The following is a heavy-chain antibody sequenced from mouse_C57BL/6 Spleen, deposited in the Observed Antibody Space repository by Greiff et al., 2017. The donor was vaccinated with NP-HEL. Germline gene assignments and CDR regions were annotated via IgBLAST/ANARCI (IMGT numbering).Heavy chain of an antibody. V-gene: IGHV2-2*01. D-gene: IGHD3-2*02. Sequence: QVQLQQSGPGLVQPSQSLSITCTVSGFSLTGYGVHWVRQSPGKGLEWLGVIWSGGSTDYNAAFISRLSISKDNSKSQVFFKMNSLQADDTAIYYWARNVGKAQATGFAYWGQGTLVTVSA. J-gene: IGHJ3*01. CDR1: GFSLTGYG. CDR2: IWSGGST. CDR3: ARNVGKAQATGFAY.